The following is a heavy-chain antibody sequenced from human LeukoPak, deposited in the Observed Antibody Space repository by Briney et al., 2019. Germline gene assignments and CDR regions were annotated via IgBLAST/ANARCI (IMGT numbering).Heavy chain of an antibody. Sequence: ASVKVSCKASGYTFTSYYMHWVRQAPGQGLEWMGWISAYNGNTNYAQKLQGRVTMTTDTSTSTAYMELRSLRSDDTAVYYCARGAMTTVTMPYYYYYGMDVWGQGTTVTVSS. CDR1: GYTFTSYY. J-gene: IGHJ6*02. V-gene: IGHV1-18*04. CDR2: ISAYNGNT. D-gene: IGHD4-17*01. CDR3: ARGAMTTVTMPYYYYYGMDV.